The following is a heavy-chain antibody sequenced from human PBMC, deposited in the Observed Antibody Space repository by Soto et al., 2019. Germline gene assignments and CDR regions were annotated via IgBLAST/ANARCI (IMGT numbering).Heavy chain of an antibody. CDR1: GGSFSGYY. Sequence: PSETLSLTCAVYGGSFSGYYWSWIRQPPGKGLEWIGEINHSGSTNYNPSLKSRVTISVDTSKNQFSLKLSSVTAADTAVYYCARGRSPAMIVVVITTSGGYYFDYWGQGTLVTVSS. J-gene: IGHJ4*02. CDR2: INHSGST. D-gene: IGHD3-22*01. CDR3: ARGRSPAMIVVVITTSGGYYFDY. V-gene: IGHV4-34*01.